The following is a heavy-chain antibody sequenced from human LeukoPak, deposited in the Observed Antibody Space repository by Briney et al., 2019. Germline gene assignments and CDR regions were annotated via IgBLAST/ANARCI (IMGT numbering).Heavy chain of an antibody. D-gene: IGHD4-17*01. J-gene: IGHJ4*02. CDR2: ISSSGSTI. CDR3: ARKEGDYGIGLLRQ. Sequence: GGSLRLSCAASGFTFSSYEMNWVRQAPGKGLEWVSYISSSGSTIYYADSVKGRFTISRDNARNSVYLQMNSLRADDTAVYYCARKEGDYGIGLLRQWGQGTLVTVSS. V-gene: IGHV3-48*03. CDR1: GFTFSSYE.